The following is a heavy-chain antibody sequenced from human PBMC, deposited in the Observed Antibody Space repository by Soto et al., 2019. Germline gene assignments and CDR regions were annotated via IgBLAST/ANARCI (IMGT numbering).Heavy chain of an antibody. D-gene: IGHD3-22*01. CDR2: INWNDDK. CDR1: GFSLSSTAVG. V-gene: IGHV2-5*01. Sequence: QITLKESGPTLVKVTQTVTLTCTFSGFSLSSTAVGVGWIRQPPGKALEGLALINWNDDKRYNPSLKSRLTITKDTSKNQVVLTMTNMDPVDTATYYCARSGHNSGFFYYDYWGQITLVTVSS. CDR3: ARSGHNSGFFYYDY. J-gene: IGHJ4*02.